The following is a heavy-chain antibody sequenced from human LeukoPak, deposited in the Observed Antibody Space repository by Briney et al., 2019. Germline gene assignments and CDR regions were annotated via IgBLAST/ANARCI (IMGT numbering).Heavy chain of an antibody. CDR3: ASSIGAQNY. J-gene: IGHJ4*02. D-gene: IGHD3-16*01. CDR1: GFSFSTYW. CDR2: IKQDGSEK. Sequence: GGSLRLSCAASGFSFSTYWMSGVRQAPGKGLEYVANIKQDGSEKYYVDSVKGRFSISRDNAKNSLYLQMNSLRAEDTAVYYCASSIGAQNYWGQGTLVTVSS. V-gene: IGHV3-7*02.